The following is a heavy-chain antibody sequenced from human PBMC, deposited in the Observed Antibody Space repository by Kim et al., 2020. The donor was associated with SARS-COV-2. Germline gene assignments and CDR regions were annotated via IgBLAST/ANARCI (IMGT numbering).Heavy chain of an antibody. CDR1: GFTFSSYG. CDR3: ANGGTWLRLVGDYFDY. V-gene: IGHV3-30*18. J-gene: IGHJ4*02. CDR2: ISYDGSNK. D-gene: IGHD5-12*01. Sequence: GGSLRLSCAASGFTFSSYGMHWVRQAPGKGLEWVAVISYDGSNKYYADSVKGRFTISRDNSKNTLYLQMNSLRAEDTAVYYCANGGTWLRLVGDYFDYWGQGTLVTVSS.